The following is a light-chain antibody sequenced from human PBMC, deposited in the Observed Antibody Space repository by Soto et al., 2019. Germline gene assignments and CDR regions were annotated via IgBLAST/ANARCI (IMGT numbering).Light chain of an antibody. Sequence: EIVLTQSPAPLSLSPRERSTLSCGASQSVSSSYLAWYQQKPGQAPRLLIYGASNRATGIPARFSGSGSGTDFTLTISSLEPEDFAVYYCQQRSNWWTFGQGTKVDNK. V-gene: IGKV3D-20*02. CDR1: QSVSSSY. CDR2: GAS. CDR3: QQRSNWWT. J-gene: IGKJ1*01.